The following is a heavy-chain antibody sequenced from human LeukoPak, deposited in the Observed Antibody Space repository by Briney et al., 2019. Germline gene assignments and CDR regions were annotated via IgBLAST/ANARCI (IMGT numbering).Heavy chain of an antibody. CDR2: IRASGGAT. CDR1: GFTFKKYD. V-gene: IGHV3-23*01. J-gene: IGHJ4*02. D-gene: IGHD5-24*01. Sequence: PGGSLRLSCAASGFTFKKYDVTWVRQAPGKGLEWVSGIRASGGATYYADSVKGRFNISRDNSENTLYQLMNSLRGEDTAIYYCARGWRWLDFWGQGTLVTVSS. CDR3: ARGWRWLDF.